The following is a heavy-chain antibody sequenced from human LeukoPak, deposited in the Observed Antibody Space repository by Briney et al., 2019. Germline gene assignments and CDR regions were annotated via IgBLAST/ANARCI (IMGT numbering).Heavy chain of an antibody. CDR3: ARGGCSSASCTNWFDP. D-gene: IGHD2-2*01. V-gene: IGHV4-30-2*01. CDR1: GGSISSGGYS. J-gene: IGHJ5*02. CDR2: VFHSGST. Sequence: SQTLSLTCAVSGGSISSGGYSWNWIRQPPGKGLEWLGYVFHSGSTYYNLSLKSRLTISVDTSKNQFSLRLNSVTAADTAVYYCARGGCSSASCTNWFDPWGQGTLVTVSS.